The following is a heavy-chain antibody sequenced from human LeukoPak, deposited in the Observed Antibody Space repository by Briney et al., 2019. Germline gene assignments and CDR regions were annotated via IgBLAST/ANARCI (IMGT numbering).Heavy chain of an antibody. CDR2: INAGNGNT. J-gene: IGHJ2*01. D-gene: IGHD6-13*01. CDR1: GYSFISYA. Sequence: ASVKVSCKASGYSFISYAMHWVRQAPGQRLEWMGWINAGNGNTKYSQKFQGRVTTTRDTSASTAYMELSSLRSEDTAVYYCARELLSSRGWYFDLWGRGTLVTVSS. CDR3: ARELLSSRGWYFDL. V-gene: IGHV1-3*01.